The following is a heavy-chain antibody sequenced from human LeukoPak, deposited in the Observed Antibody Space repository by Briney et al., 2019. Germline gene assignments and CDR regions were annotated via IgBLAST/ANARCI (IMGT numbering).Heavy chain of an antibody. V-gene: IGHV3-21*04. D-gene: IGHD6-19*01. CDR1: GFTFSSYS. Sequence: PGGSLRLSCAASGFTFSSYSMNWVRQAPGKGLEWVSSISSSSSYIYYADSVKGRFTISRDNAKNSLYLQMNSLRAEDTAVYYCATRFSSGWYHAPFDYWGQGTLVTVSS. J-gene: IGHJ4*02. CDR3: ATRFSSGWYHAPFDY. CDR2: ISSSSSYI.